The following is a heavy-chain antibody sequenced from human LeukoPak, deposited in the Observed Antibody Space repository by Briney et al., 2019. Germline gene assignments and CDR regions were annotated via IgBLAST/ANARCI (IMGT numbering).Heavy chain of an antibody. J-gene: IGHJ5*02. V-gene: IGHV1-8*01. CDR3: AGGWEPYDYWFDP. Sequence: ASVKVSCKASGYTLTSYDINWVRQATGQGLEWMGWMNPNTGNTDYAQKFQGRVTMTRDTSISTAYMELSGLRSDDTAIYYCAGGWEPYDYWFDPWGQGTLVTVSS. CDR1: GYTLTSYD. CDR2: MNPNTGNT. D-gene: IGHD5-12*01.